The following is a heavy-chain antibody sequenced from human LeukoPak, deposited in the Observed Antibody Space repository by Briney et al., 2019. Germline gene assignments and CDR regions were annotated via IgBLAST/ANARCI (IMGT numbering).Heavy chain of an antibody. D-gene: IGHD6-6*01. Sequence: SETLSLTCTVSDDSISDYYRGWIRQPPGKGLEWIGYFYNSGRSTYNPSLKSRVTISADTSKNQFSLKLSSVTAADTAVYYCARDVIAARPAGYFDYWGQGTLVTVSS. CDR1: DDSISDYY. CDR2: FYNSGRS. CDR3: ARDVIAARPAGYFDY. J-gene: IGHJ4*02. V-gene: IGHV4-4*08.